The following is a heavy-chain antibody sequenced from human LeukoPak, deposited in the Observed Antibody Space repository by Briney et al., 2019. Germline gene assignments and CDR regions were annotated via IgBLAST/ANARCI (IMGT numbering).Heavy chain of an antibody. D-gene: IGHD2-2*01. V-gene: IGHV3-30-3*01. CDR3: ARSVPAAHGYFFDY. CDR1: GFTFSSYA. CDR2: ISYDGSNK. J-gene: IGHJ4*02. Sequence: GGSLRLSCAASGFTFSSYAMHWVRQAPGKGLEWVAVISYDGSNKYYADSVKGRFTISRDNSKNTLYLQMNSLRAEDTAVYYCARSVPAAHGYFFDYWGQGTLVTVSS.